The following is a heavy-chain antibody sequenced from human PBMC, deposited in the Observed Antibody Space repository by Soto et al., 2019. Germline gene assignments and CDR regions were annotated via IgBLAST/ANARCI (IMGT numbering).Heavy chain of an antibody. V-gene: IGHV4-38-2*01. CDR3: ARRSYASSGQSDNWFDP. CDR2: IYHSGST. D-gene: IGHD3-22*01. Sequence: SETLSLTCAVSGYSISSGYYWGWIRQPPGKGLEWIGSIYHSGSTYYNPSLKSRVTISVGTSKNQFSLKLSSVTAADTAMYYCARRSYASSGQSDNWFDPWGQGTLVTVSS. CDR1: GYSISSGYY. J-gene: IGHJ5*02.